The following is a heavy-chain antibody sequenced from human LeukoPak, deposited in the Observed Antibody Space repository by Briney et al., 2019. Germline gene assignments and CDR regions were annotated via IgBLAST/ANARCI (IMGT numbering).Heavy chain of an antibody. D-gene: IGHD3-22*01. CDR3: ARGRGYYDSSGSKDAFDI. CDR2: IYSSGST. V-gene: IGHV4-39*01. Sequence: SETLSLTCTVSGGSIRSSSYYWGWIRQPPGKGLEWIGSIYSSGSTYYNPSLKSRVTISVDTSKNQFSLKLSSVTAADTAVYYCARGRGYYDSSGSKDAFDIWGQGTMVTVSS. J-gene: IGHJ3*02. CDR1: GGSIRSSSYY.